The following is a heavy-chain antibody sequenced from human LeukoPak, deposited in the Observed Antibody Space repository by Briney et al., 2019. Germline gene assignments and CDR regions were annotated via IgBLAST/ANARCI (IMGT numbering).Heavy chain of an antibody. CDR2: IYHSGST. V-gene: IGHV4-30-2*01. CDR3: ARGWLIPLDY. Sequence: SETLSLTCTVSGGSISSGGYYWSWIRQPPGKGLEWIGYIYHSGSTYYNPSLKSRVTISVDRSKNQFSLKLSSVTAADTAVYYCARGWLIPLDYWGQGTLVTVSS. J-gene: IGHJ4*02. CDR1: GGSISSGGYY. D-gene: IGHD5-24*01.